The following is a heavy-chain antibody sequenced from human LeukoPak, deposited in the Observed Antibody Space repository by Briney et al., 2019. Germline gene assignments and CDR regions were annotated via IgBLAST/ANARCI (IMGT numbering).Heavy chain of an antibody. Sequence: GESLKISCKGSGYSFTSYWIGWVRQMPGKGLEWMGFIYPGDSDTRYSPSFQGQVTISADKSISTAYLQWRSLKASDTAIYYCARGSIAAAGLSYFDYWGQGTLVTVYS. J-gene: IGHJ4*02. D-gene: IGHD6-13*01. CDR3: ARGSIAAAGLSYFDY. CDR2: IYPGDSDT. CDR1: GYSFTSYW. V-gene: IGHV5-51*01.